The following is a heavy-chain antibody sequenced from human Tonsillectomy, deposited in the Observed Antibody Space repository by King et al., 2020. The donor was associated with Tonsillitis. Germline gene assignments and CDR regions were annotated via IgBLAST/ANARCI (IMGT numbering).Heavy chain of an antibody. D-gene: IGHD5-12*01. J-gene: IGHJ5*01. V-gene: IGHV1-69*01. Sequence: QLVQSGAEVKKPGSSVKVSCTASGGTFSSHVVSWVRQAPGQGLEWMGGIFPIFGTANYAQNFQGRVTITADESTSMVYMELSSLRSEDTAVYYCARLELSGYWGRDWFDSWGQGTLVTVPS. CDR2: IFPIFGTA. CDR3: ARLELSGYWGRDWFDS. CDR1: GGTFSSHV.